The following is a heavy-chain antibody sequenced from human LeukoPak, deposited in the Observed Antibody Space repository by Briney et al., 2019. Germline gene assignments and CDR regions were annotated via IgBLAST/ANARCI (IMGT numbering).Heavy chain of an antibody. CDR3: ARDRGVGAAVYFDY. CDR1: GDSVSSNTVT. D-gene: IGHD6-13*01. Sequence: TLSLTCGISGDSVSSNTVTWNWIRQSPSRGLEWLGRTYFRSKWYNDFAVSMKSRITINPDTSKNQFSLQLNSVTPEDTAVYYCARDRGVGAAVYFDYWGQEPWSPSPQ. CDR2: TYFRSKWYN. J-gene: IGHJ4*01. V-gene: IGHV6-1*01.